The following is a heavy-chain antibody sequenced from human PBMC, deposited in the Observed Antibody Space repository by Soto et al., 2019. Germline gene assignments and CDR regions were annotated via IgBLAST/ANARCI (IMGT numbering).Heavy chain of an antibody. D-gene: IGHD1-26*01. V-gene: IGHV1-2*04. CDR2: INPNSGVT. CDR1: GDTFNDYY. Sequence: QVPLMQSGAEVKKPGASVTVSCRSSGDTFNDYYIHWVRQAPGQGLEWMGWINPNSGVTKYAQKFQGWVSMTRDTSIRTVYMQLSRLRSDDTAVYYCARESGGATATLDYYYFYMDVWGTGTTVTVSS. J-gene: IGHJ6*03. CDR3: ARESGGATATLDYYYFYMDV.